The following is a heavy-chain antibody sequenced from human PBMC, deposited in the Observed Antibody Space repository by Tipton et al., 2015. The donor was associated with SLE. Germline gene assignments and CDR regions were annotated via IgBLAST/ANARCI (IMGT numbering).Heavy chain of an antibody. CDR3: ARLLGPQEGVQGVINEVDY. D-gene: IGHD3-10*01. CDR2: IYYTGST. J-gene: IGHJ4*02. CDR1: GGSISSYY. V-gene: IGHV4-59*08. Sequence: TLPLTCTVSGGSISSYYWSWIRQTPGKGLEWIGYIYYTGSTKFNPSLKSRVSISLDTSKNQFSLKLSSVTAADTAVYYCARLLGPQEGVQGVINEVDYWGQGTLVTVSS.